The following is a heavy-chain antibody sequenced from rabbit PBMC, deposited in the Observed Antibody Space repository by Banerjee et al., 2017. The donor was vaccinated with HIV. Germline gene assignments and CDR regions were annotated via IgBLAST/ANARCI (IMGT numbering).Heavy chain of an antibody. CDR1: GFSFSNKYV. CDR2: INSSSRNV. Sequence: QEQLVESGGGLVQPEGSLTITCTASGFSFSNKYVMCWVRQAPGKGLEWIGCINSSSRNVVYASWATGRFTISKTSSTTVTLQMTSLTAADTATYFCVRDCSYVGTRLDLWGPGTLVTVS. D-gene: IGHD4-2*01. V-gene: IGHV1S45*01. CDR3: VRDCSYVGTRLDL. J-gene: IGHJ3*01.